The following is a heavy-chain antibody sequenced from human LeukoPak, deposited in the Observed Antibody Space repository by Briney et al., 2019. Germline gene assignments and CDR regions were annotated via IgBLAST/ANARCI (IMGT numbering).Heavy chain of an antibody. V-gene: IGHV3-53*01. J-gene: IGHJ4*02. CDR3: ARDMGFGDLMGD. Sequence: PGGSLRLSCAASGFSVSSIYMSWVRQAPGKGLEWVSVIYSGGSTYYADSVRGRFTISRDNSKNTLYLQMNSLRVEDTAVYYCARDMGFGDLMGDWGQGTLVTVSS. D-gene: IGHD3-10*01. CDR2: IYSGGST. CDR1: GFSVSSIY.